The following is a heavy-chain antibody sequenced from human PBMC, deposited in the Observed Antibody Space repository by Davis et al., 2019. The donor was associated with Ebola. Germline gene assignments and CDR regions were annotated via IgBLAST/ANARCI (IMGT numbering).Heavy chain of an antibody. CDR1: GYSFISYW. J-gene: IGHJ2*01. CDR3: ARRKEGYSFGEYWYFDL. Sequence: PGGSLRLSCQASGYSFISYWIGWVRQMPEKGLEWMGIIYPGDSDTRYSPSLQGRVTISVDKSTSTAYLQWGSLKASDTAMYYCARRKEGYSFGEYWYFDLWGRGTLVTVSS. V-gene: IGHV5-51*01. D-gene: IGHD5-24*01. CDR2: IYPGDSDT.